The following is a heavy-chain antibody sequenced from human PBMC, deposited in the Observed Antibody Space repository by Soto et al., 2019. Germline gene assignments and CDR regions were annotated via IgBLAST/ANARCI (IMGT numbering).Heavy chain of an antibody. J-gene: IGHJ4*02. V-gene: IGHV4-4*02. D-gene: IGHD2-2*02. Sequence: QVQLQQSGPRLVKPSGTLSLTCYVSGGSISSTNWWTWVRQPPGKGLEWIGEIYHTGNTNYNPSVRSRVTISVDKSNNDFPLTLRAVTAADTAVYYCATLPPRIEVGLLPIPTWAQEILVTVSS. CDR1: GGSISSTNW. CDR3: ATLPPRIEVGLLPIPT. CDR2: IYHTGNT.